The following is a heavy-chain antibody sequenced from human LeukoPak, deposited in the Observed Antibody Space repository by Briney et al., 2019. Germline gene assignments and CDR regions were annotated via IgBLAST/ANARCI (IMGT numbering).Heavy chain of an antibody. CDR1: GFTFSDYY. Sequence: GGSLRLSCAASGFTFSDYYMSWIRQAPGKGLEWVSYISSSGSTIYYADSVKGRFTISRDNAKNSLYLQMNSLRAEDTAVYYCARETYYYDSSGYYYDPCDYWGQGTLVTVSS. CDR3: ARETYYYDSSGYYYDPCDY. V-gene: IGHV3-11*01. CDR2: ISSSGSTI. D-gene: IGHD3-22*01. J-gene: IGHJ4*02.